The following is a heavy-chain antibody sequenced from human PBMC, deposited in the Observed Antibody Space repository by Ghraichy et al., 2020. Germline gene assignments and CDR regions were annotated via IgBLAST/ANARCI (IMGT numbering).Heavy chain of an antibody. CDR3: ARVSWGSVGWYFDL. CDR1: GGSISSYY. Sequence: SQTLSLTCTVSGGSISSYYWSWIRQPPGKGLEWIGYIYYSGSTNYNPSLKSRVTISVDTSKNQFSLKLSSVTAADTAVYYCARVSWGSVGWYFDLWGRGTLVTVSS. CDR2: IYYSGST. V-gene: IGHV4-59*08. D-gene: IGHD7-27*01. J-gene: IGHJ2*01.